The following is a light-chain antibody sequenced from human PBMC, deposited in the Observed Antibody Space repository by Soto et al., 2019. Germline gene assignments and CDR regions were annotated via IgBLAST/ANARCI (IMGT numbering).Light chain of an antibody. CDR2: GAT. Sequence: EIVMTQSPATQSVSPGERATLSCRASQSDSILLAWYQQKPGQAPRLLIHGATTRATGIPARFSGSGSGTEFTLTISSLQSEDFAVYYCQQYNNWPRTFGQGTKVEIK. CDR3: QQYNNWPRT. J-gene: IGKJ1*01. V-gene: IGKV3-15*01. CDR1: QSDSIL.